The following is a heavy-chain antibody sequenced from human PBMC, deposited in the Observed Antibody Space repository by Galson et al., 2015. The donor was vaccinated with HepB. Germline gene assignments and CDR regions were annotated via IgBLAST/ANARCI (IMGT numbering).Heavy chain of an antibody. CDR2: INPNSGDT. J-gene: IGHJ4*02. V-gene: IGHV1-2*06. CDR3: ARDSYFDSSGYSDY. D-gene: IGHD3-22*01. Sequence: SVKVSCKASGYTFTGYHLHWVRQAPGQGLEWMGRINPNSGDTNYAQKFQGRITMTRDTSISTAYMELSRLRSDDTAVYYCARDSYFDSSGYSDYWGQGTLVTVSS. CDR1: GYTFTGYH.